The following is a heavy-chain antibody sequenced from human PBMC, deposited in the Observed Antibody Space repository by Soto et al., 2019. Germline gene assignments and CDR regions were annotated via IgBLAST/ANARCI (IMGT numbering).Heavy chain of an antibody. J-gene: IGHJ3*02. CDR3: ARSPYYYDSSGYYYGAFDI. CDR2: IDPSDSYT. V-gene: IGHV5-10-1*03. CDR1: GYSFTSYW. D-gene: IGHD3-22*01. Sequence: EVQLVQSGAEVKKPGESLRISCKGSGYSFTSYWISWVRQMPGKGLEWMGRIDPSDSYTNYSPSFQGHVTISADKSISTAYLQWSSLKASDTSMYYCARSPYYYDSSGYYYGAFDIWGQGTMVTVSS.